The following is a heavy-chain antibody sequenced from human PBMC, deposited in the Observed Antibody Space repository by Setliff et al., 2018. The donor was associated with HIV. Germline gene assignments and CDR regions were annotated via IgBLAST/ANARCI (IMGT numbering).Heavy chain of an antibody. CDR1: GVSMSSHY. J-gene: IGHJ4*01. CDR2: IYYSGTT. Sequence: PSETLSLTGNVSGVSMSSHYWSWIRQAHGQTPNKGLEWIGKIYYSGTTNYNPFLESRVTISIDTPKSQFSLKLTSVTTADTAMYYCAGRGGYNDWYFDYCGHGALVAV. CDR3: AGRGGYNDWYFDY. V-gene: IGHV4-59*11. D-gene: IGHD5-12*01.